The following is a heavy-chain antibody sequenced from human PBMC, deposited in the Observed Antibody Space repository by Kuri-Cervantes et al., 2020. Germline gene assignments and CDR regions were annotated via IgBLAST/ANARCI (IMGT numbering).Heavy chain of an antibody. J-gene: IGHJ4*02. V-gene: IGHV3-49*03. CDR2: IRSKAYGGTT. D-gene: IGHD6-19*01. CDR1: GFTFGDYA. CDR3: AREPGGSGGFDY. Sequence: GGSLRLSCTASGFTFGDYAMSWFRQAPGKGLEWVGFIRSKAYGGTTEYAASVKGRLTISRDDSKSIAYLQMNSLRADDTAVYYCAREPGGSGGFDYWGQGTMVTVSS.